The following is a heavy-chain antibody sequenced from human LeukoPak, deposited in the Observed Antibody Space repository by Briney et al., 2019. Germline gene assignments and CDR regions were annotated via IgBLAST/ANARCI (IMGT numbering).Heavy chain of an antibody. Sequence: ASVKVSCKASGYTFTSYGISWVRQAPGQGLEWMGWISAYNGNTNYAQKLQGRVTMTTDTSTSTAYMELRSLRSDDTAVYYCARDLSDYDYVWGGYPNPRDAFDIWGQGTMVTVSS. J-gene: IGHJ3*02. D-gene: IGHD3-16*02. CDR3: ARDLSDYDYVWGGYPNPRDAFDI. CDR1: GYTFTSYG. CDR2: ISAYNGNT. V-gene: IGHV1-18*01.